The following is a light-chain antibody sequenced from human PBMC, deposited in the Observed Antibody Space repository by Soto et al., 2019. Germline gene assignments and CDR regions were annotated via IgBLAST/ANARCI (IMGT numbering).Light chain of an antibody. J-gene: IGKJ2*01. V-gene: IGKV1-39*01. Sequence: DILMTQSPSSLSASVGDRVTITCRASQRLSGSLNWYQQTPGKAPKLLIYGASTLHSGVPSRFSGSESGTDFALAISRRQPEDFATYYCQQTYRSSYTFGQGTKVDI. CDR3: QQTYRSSYT. CDR1: QRLSGS. CDR2: GAS.